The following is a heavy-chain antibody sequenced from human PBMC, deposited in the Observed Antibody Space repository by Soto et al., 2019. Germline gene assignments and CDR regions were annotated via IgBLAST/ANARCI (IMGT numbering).Heavy chain of an antibody. V-gene: IGHV3-43D*04. CDR1: GFTFDDFA. CDR2: VNWGGDTT. D-gene: IGHD4-17*01. CDR3: AKGATVTTHYQYCGMDV. J-gene: IGHJ6*02. Sequence: PGGSLRLSCAASGFTFDDFAMCWVRQVPGKGLEWISLVNWGGDTTFYAESVKGRFIISRDNTKNSEYLQMTSLRSEDSAIYYCAKGATVTTHYQYCGMDVWGQGTTVTVSS.